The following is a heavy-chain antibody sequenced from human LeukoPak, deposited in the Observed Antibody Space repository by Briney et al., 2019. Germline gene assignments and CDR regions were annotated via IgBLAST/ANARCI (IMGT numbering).Heavy chain of an antibody. J-gene: IGHJ5*02. V-gene: IGHV4-38-2*02. CDR2: IYHSGST. CDR3: ASGAIWFDP. Sequence: PSETLSLTCTVSGSSISSYYWSWIRQPPGKGLEWIGSIYHSGSTYYNPSLKSRVTISVDTSKNQFSLKLSSVTAADTAVYYCASGAIWFDPWGQGTLVTVSS. CDR1: GSSISSYY. D-gene: IGHD3-10*01.